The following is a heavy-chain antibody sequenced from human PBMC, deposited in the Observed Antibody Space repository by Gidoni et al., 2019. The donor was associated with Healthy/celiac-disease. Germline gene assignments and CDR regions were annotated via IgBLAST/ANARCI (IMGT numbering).Heavy chain of an antibody. CDR2: ISSNGGST. D-gene: IGHD6-19*01. V-gene: IGHV3-64*01. CDR3: ARDREWLVRPGWYFDL. J-gene: IGHJ2*01. CDR1: GFTFSSYA. Sequence: EVQLVESGGGLVQPGGSLRLSCAASGFTFSSYAMHWVRQAPGKGLEYVSAISSNGGSTYYANSVKGRFTISRDNSKNTLYLQMGSLRAEDMAVYYCARDREWLVRPGWYFDLWGRGTLVTVSS.